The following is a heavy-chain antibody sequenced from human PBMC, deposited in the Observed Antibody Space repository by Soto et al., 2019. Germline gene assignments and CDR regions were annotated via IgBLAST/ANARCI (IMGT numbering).Heavy chain of an antibody. CDR2: ISGSGGNT. J-gene: IGHJ4*02. CDR1: GFTFSSYS. CDR3: AKDLTQYSSSSSFDY. Sequence: GGSLRLSCAASGFTFSSYSMHWVRQAPGKGLEWVSVISGSGGNTYYADSVKGRFTISRDNSKNTLYLQMNSLRAEDTAVYYCAKDLTQYSSSSSFDYWGQGTLVTVSS. D-gene: IGHD6-6*01. V-gene: IGHV3-23*01.